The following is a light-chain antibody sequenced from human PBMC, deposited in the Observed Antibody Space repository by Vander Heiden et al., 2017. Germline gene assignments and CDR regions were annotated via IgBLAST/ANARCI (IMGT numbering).Light chain of an antibody. V-gene: IGLV3-1*01. CDR2: QNN. Sequence: SYELTQPPSLSVSPGQAATITCSGDKLGERFAGWYQQRPGQSPVLCIYQNNKRPSVIPGLFSGSNSGTTATLTISGTQTVDDADYYCQAWNSSTLVFGGGTKVTVL. J-gene: IGLJ2*01. CDR1: KLGERF. CDR3: QAWNSSTLV.